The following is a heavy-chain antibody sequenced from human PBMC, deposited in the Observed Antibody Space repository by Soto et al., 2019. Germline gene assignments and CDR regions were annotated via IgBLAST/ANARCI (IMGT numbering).Heavy chain of an antibody. Sequence: QVQLVESGGGVVQPGRSLRLSCAATGFTFSSYGMHWVRQAPGKGLAWVTVISYDGNVAYYADSVKDRFTISRDNSKNTLYLQMNSLRTEDTAMYYCAKEGPITIWYFDYWCQGTLVTVSS. CDR2: ISYDGNVA. J-gene: IGHJ4*02. CDR3: AKEGPITIWYFDY. V-gene: IGHV3-30*18. CDR1: GFTFSSYG.